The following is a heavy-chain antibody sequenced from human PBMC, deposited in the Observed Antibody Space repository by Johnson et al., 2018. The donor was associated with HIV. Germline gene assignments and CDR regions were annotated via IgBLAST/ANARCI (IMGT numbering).Heavy chain of an antibody. V-gene: IGHV3-33*08. CDR2: IRFDGSNK. Sequence: QVQLVESGGGVVQPGRSLRLSCAASGFTFSSYAMHWVRQAPGKGLEWVAFIRFDGSNKYYADSVKGRFTISRDNAKNSLYLQMNSLRVEDTALYHCARGPTRFWRQYQRLFSAFDIWGQGKMVTVSS. CDR1: GFTFSSYA. J-gene: IGHJ3*02. CDR3: ARGPTRFWRQYQRLFSAFDI. D-gene: IGHD2-2*01.